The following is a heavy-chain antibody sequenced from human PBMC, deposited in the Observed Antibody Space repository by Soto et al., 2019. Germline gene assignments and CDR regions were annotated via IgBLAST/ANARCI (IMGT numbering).Heavy chain of an antibody. CDR1: GFTFSSYW. Sequence: GGSLRLSCAASGFTFSSYWMSWVRQAPGKGLEWVANIKQDGSEKYYVDSVKGRFTISRDNAKNSLYLQMNSLRAEDTAVYYCARAGLRYFDWFDYWGQGTLVTVSS. D-gene: IGHD3-9*01. J-gene: IGHJ4*02. CDR3: ARAGLRYFDWFDY. CDR2: IKQDGSEK. V-gene: IGHV3-7*03.